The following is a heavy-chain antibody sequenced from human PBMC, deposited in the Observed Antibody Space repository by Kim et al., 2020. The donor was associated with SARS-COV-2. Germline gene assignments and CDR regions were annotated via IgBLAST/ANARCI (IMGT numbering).Heavy chain of an antibody. V-gene: IGHV1-2*06. Sequence: ASVKVSCKASGYTFTGYYMHWVRQAPGQGLEWMGRINPNSGGTNYAQKFQGRVTMTRDTSISTAYMELSRLRSDDTAVYYCASASYSGSSFDYWGQGTLVTVSS. CDR2: INPNSGGT. D-gene: IGHD1-26*01. J-gene: IGHJ4*02. CDR3: ASASYSGSSFDY. CDR1: GYTFTGYY.